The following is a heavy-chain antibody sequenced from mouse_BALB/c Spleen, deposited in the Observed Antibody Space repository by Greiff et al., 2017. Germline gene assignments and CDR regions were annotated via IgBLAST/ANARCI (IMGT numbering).Heavy chain of an antibody. CDR2: ISSGSSTI. Sequence: EVHLVESGGGLVQPGGSRKLSCAASGFTFSSFGMHWVRQAPEKGLEWVAYISSGSSTIYYADTVKGRFTISRDNPKNTLFLQMTSLRSEDTAMYYCARGNYALYFDVWGAGTTVTVSS. CDR1: GFTFSSFG. V-gene: IGHV5-17*02. D-gene: IGHD1-1*02. J-gene: IGHJ1*01. CDR3: ARGNYALYFDV.